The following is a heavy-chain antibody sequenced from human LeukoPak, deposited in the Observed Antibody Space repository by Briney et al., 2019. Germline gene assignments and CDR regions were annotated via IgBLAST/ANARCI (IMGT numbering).Heavy chain of an antibody. CDR3: ASTIEIAAAGTGSFDY. J-gene: IGHJ4*02. V-gene: IGHV3-48*03. CDR1: GFTFSSYE. CDR2: ISSSGSTI. Sequence: PGGSLRLSCAASGFTFSSYEMNWVRQAPGKGLGWVSYISSSGSTIYYADSVKGRFTISRDNAKNSLYLQMNSLRAEDTAVYYCASTIEIAAAGTGSFDYWGQGTLVTVSS. D-gene: IGHD6-13*01.